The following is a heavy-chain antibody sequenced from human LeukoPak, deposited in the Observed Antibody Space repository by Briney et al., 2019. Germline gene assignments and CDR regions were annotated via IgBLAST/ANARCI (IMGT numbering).Heavy chain of an antibody. CDR3: ARDRDDGGFDY. V-gene: IGHV3-7*01. J-gene: IGHJ4*02. Sequence: GGSLRLSCVASGFTFPNYWMSWVRQAPEKGLEWVANIEQDGRVKQYVDSMKGRFTISRDNAKNSLYLQMNSLRAEDTAVYYCARDRDDGGFDYWGQGILVTVSS. CDR1: GFTFPNYW. D-gene: IGHD4-23*01. CDR2: IEQDGRVK.